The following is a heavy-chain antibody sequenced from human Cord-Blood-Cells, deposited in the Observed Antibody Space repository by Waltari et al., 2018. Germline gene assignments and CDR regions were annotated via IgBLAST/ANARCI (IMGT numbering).Heavy chain of an antibody. CDR3: TRVQGAEDY. CDR1: GFTFSGSA. V-gene: IGHV3-73*02. CDR2: IRSKANSYAT. D-gene: IGHD3-10*01. Sequence: EVQLVESGGGLVQPGGSLKLSCAASGFTFSGSAMHWVRQASGKGLGWVCRIRSKANSYATAYAASVKGRFTISRDDSKNTAYLQMNSLKTEDTAVYYCTRVQGAEDYWGQGTLVTVSS. J-gene: IGHJ4*02.